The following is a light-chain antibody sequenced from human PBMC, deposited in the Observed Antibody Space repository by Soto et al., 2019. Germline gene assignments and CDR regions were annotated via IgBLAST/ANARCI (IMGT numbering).Light chain of an antibody. CDR1: QSVLYNSDNKNY. J-gene: IGKJ3*01. CDR3: QQYYSAPLT. Sequence: DIVMTQSPDSLAVSLGERATINCKSSQSVLYNSDNKNYLAWYQQKPGQPPKLLIYWASTRESGVPDRFSGSGSGTDFTLTISNLQAEDVAVYYCQQYYSAPLTFGPGTKVDIK. CDR2: WAS. V-gene: IGKV4-1*01.